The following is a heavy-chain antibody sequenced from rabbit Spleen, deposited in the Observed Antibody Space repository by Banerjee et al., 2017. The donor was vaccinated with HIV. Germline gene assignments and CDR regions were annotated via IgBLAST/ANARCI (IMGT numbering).Heavy chain of an antibody. CDR2: IDTGSGDT. J-gene: IGHJ4*01. Sequence: QSLEESGGDLIKPGASLTLTCKASGFDFTSTFYMCWVRQAPGKGLEWIGCIDTGSGDTAYATWAKGRFTISKTSSTTVTLQMTSLTAADTATYFCARDLTDVIGWNFGWWGPGTLVTVS. CDR1: GFDFTSTFY. CDR3: ARDLTDVIGWNFGW. D-gene: IGHD1-1*01. V-gene: IGHV1S40*01.